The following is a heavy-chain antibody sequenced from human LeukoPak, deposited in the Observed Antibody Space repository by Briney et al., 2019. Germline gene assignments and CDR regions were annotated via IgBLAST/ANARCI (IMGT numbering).Heavy chain of an antibody. CDR1: GFTFSSYA. D-gene: IGHD6-13*01. Sequence: GGSLRLSCAASGFTFSSYAMSWVRQAPGKGLEWVSSISRNSGSIGYADSVKGRFTISRDNAKNSLYLQMHSLRAEDTALYYCAKDLGYSSNNWGQGTLVTVSS. J-gene: IGHJ4*02. CDR2: ISRNSGSI. V-gene: IGHV3-9*01. CDR3: AKDLGYSSNN.